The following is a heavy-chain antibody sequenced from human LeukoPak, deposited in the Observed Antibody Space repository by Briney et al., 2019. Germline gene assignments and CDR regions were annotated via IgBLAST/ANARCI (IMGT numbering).Heavy chain of an antibody. D-gene: IGHD3-10*01. Sequence: QPAGSLTLSCAASGFTFSSYPMSWVRQAPGKGLEWVSAINGSGGSTYYADSVKGPFTISRDNSKNTLYLQMNSLRAEHTAVYCCAKGYELLWSGGGQGTLVTVSS. J-gene: IGHJ4*02. CDR1: GFTFSSYP. V-gene: IGHV3-23*01. CDR2: INGSGGST. CDR3: AKGYELLWSG.